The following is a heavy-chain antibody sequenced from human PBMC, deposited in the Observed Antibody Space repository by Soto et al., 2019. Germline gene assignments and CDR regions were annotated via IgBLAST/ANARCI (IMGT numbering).Heavy chain of an antibody. V-gene: IGHV3-21*06. CDR1: IFSFSVYS. CDR2: ITHTGPNA. J-gene: IGHJ4*02. D-gene: IGHD2-21*02. Sequence: RVACRSSIFSFSVYSFNLVRQSPGKGLEWVSSITHTGPNAYYPDSVKGRFTISKDSADNSLILQMTSLSAEDTAVYHCARARGNDWYSDYWGQGTMVTVSS. CDR3: ARARGNDWYSDY.